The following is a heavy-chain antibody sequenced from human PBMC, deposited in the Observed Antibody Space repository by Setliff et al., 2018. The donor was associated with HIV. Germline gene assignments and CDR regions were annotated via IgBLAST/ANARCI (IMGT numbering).Heavy chain of an antibody. CDR1: GFTFSSYW. Sequence: GGSLRLSCAASGFTFSSYWIRWVRQTPGKGLVWVSRIKPDGSSITYADSVKGRFTISRDNAKNTVHLQMNSLRADDTAVYYCARDPPTAGWYFDLWGRGTLVTVSS. CDR3: ARDPPTAGWYFDL. CDR2: IKPDGSSI. J-gene: IGHJ2*01. V-gene: IGHV3-74*01. D-gene: IGHD6-19*01.